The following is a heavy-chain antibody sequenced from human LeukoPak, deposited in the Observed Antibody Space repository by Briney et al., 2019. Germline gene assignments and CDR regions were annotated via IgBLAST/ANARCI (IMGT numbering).Heavy chain of an antibody. J-gene: IGHJ5*02. CDR2: INHSGST. CDR3: ARGYSGSSFNWFDP. V-gene: IGHV4-34*01. D-gene: IGHD1-26*01. CDR1: GGSFSGYY. Sequence: PSETLSLTCAVYGGSFSGYYWSWIRQPPGKGLEWIGEINHSGSTSYNPSLKSRVTISVDTSKNQFSLKLSSVTAADTAVYYCARGYSGSSFNWFDPWGQGTLVTVSS.